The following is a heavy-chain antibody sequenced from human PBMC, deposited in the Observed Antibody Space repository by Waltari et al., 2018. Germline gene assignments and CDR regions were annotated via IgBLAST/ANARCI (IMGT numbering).Heavy chain of an antibody. CDR3: ARLPIAARPLWRRYYYGMDV. D-gene: IGHD6-6*01. J-gene: IGHJ6*02. CDR1: GGSFSGYY. V-gene: IGHV4-34*01. Sequence: QVQLQQWGAGLLKPSETLSLTCAVYGGSFSGYYWSWIRQPPGKGLEWIGEINHRGSTNYSPSLKSRVTISGDTSKTQSSLKLSSVTAADTAVYYCARLPIAARPLWRRYYYGMDVWGQGTTVTVSS. CDR2: INHRGST.